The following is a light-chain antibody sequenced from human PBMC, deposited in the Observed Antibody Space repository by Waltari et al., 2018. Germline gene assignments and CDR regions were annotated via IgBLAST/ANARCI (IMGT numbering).Light chain of an antibody. CDR1: QSVLYSSNNKNY. CDR3: QQYYSTPPVT. Sequence: DIVMTQSPDSLAVSLGERATINCKSSQSVLYSSNNKNYLAWYQQKPGQPPKLLIYWASTRESGVPDRVSGSGSGTDFTRTISSLQAEDVAVYYCQQYYSTPPVTFGPGTKVDIK. CDR2: WAS. V-gene: IGKV4-1*01. J-gene: IGKJ3*01.